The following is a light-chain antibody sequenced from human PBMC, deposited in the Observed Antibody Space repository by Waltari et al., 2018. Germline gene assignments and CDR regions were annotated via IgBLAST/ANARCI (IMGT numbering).Light chain of an antibody. CDR1: QTIRSD. V-gene: IGKV3-15*01. Sequence: ETVMTQSPATLSVSPGERVILSCRASQTIRSDLAWYQQKPGQSPRLLIYGASTRATAIPARFSVSGSGTEFTLTISSLQSEDFAFYYCQQYDHWPPAFGPGTKVDVK. J-gene: IGKJ3*01. CDR2: GAS. CDR3: QQYDHWPPA.